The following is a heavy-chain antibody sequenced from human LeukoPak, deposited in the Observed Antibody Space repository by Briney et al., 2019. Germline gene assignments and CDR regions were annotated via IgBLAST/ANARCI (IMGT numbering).Heavy chain of an antibody. CDR2: VYYSGST. J-gene: IGHJ4*02. D-gene: IGHD4-11*01. V-gene: IGHV4-39*01. CDR1: GDSISSSNYY. Sequence: SETLSLTCTVSGDSISSSNYYWGWIRQPPGKGLEWIGSVYYSGSTYYNPSLKSRVTISVDTSKNQFSLKLSSVTAADTAVYYCARHMTTAVSGDFDYWGQGTLVTVSS. CDR3: ARHMTTAVSGDFDY.